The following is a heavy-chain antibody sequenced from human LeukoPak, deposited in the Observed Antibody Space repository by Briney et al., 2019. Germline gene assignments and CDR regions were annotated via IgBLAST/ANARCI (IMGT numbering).Heavy chain of an antibody. Sequence: PGGSLRLSCAASGFTFSSYSMNWVRQAPGKGLEGVSSISSSSSYIYYADSLKGRFTISRDNAKNSLYLQMNSLRAEDTAVYYCARQHYDFWSGYFESGYFDYWGQGTLVTVSS. V-gene: IGHV3-21*01. CDR1: GFTFSSYS. D-gene: IGHD3-3*01. J-gene: IGHJ4*02. CDR3: ARQHYDFWSGYFESGYFDY. CDR2: ISSSSSYI.